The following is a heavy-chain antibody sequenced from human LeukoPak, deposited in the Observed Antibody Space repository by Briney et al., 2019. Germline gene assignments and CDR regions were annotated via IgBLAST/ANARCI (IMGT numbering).Heavy chain of an antibody. V-gene: IGHV3-30-3*01. CDR2: ISYDGNNK. CDR1: GFNFRTYA. Sequence: GGSLRLSCAASGFNFRTYAMHWVRQAPGKGLEWVAVISYDGNNKYYADSVKGQFTISRDNAKNSLYLQMNSLRAEDTAVYYCARAPAIQYSHGAFDIWGQGTMVTVSS. J-gene: IGHJ3*02. CDR3: ARAPAIQYSHGAFDI. D-gene: IGHD5-18*01.